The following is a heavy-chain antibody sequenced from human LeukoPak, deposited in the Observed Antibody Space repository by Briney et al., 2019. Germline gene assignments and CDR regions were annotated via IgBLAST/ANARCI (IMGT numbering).Heavy chain of an antibody. D-gene: IGHD4-17*01. Sequence: SETLSLTCTVSGVSIRSNYWSWVRRPPGKGLEWIANINYSGATYYNPSLRSRVTISIDTSKSQFSLKLTFVTVADTAVYYCARGGHIAIPPYGFDYWGQGALVTVSS. J-gene: IGHJ4*02. CDR3: ARGGHIAIPPYGFDY. CDR1: GVSIRSNY. CDR2: INYSGAT. V-gene: IGHV4-59*01.